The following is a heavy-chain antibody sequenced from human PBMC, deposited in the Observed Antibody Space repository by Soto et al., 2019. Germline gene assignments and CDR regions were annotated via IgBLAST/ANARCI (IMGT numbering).Heavy chain of an antibody. J-gene: IGHJ4*02. V-gene: IGHV3-30*18. CDR1: GFTFSSYG. CDR3: AKNSRPYSRPTTLDY. Sequence: QVQLVESGGGVVQPGRSLRLSSAASGFTFSSYGMHWVRQAPGKGLEWVAVISYDGSNKYYADSVKGRFTISRDNSKNTLYLQMNSLRAEDTAVYYCAKNSRPYSRPTTLDYWGQGTLVTVSS. D-gene: IGHD6-13*01. CDR2: ISYDGSNK.